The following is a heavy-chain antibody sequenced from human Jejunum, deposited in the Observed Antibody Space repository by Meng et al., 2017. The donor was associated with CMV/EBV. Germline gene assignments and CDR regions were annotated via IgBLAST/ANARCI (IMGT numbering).Heavy chain of an antibody. Sequence: SGGSISSSSYSWGWGWVRQPPGKGVEWIGTIYYSGNTYYNPSLKSRVTISVDTPKNQFSPNLSSVTAADTAVYYCARRPYGINYFDYWGQGTLVTVSS. CDR3: ARRPYGINYFDY. V-gene: IGHV4-39*01. CDR1: GGSISSSSYS. CDR2: IYYSGNT. J-gene: IGHJ4*02. D-gene: IGHD4-17*01.